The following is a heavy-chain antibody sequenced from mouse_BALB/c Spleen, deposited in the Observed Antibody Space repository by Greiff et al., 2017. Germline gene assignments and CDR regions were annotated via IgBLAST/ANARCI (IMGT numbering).Heavy chain of an antibody. Sequence: QVQLKESGAELVRPGSSVKISCKASGYAFSSYWMNWVKQRPGQGLEWIGQIYPGDGDTNYNGKFKGKATLTADKSSSTAYMQLSSLTSEDSAVYFCAREDYGSPAYWGQGTLVTVSA. CDR2: IYPGDGDT. J-gene: IGHJ3*01. CDR1: GYAFSSYW. D-gene: IGHD1-1*01. CDR3: AREDYGSPAY. V-gene: IGHV1-80*01.